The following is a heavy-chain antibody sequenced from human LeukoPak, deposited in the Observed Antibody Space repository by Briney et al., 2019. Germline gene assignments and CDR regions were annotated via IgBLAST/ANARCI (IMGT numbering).Heavy chain of an antibody. CDR1: GYTFTSDG. J-gene: IGHJ6*02. CDR2: IGTYKGNT. CDR3: ARTPGMVVVKTFYCMDV. D-gene: IGHD3-22*01. Sequence: ASVKVSCKTSGYTFTSDGISWVRQAPGQGLEWMGWIGTYKGNTNYAQMFQGRVTMTTDTSTSTAYMELRNLRSDDTAVYYCARTPGMVVVKTFYCMDVWGQGTTVTVSS. V-gene: IGHV1-18*01.